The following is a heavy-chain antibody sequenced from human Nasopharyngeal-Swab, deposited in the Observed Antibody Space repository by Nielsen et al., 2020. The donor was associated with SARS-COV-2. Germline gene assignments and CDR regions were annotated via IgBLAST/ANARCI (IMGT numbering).Heavy chain of an antibody. J-gene: IGHJ3*02. D-gene: IGHD6-19*01. CDR3: ARDKGGWLPYSDAFDI. CDR1: GFTFSSYR. V-gene: IGHV3-74*01. Sequence: GESLKISCAASGFTFSSYRMHWVRQAPGKGLVWVSRINSDGSSTSYADSVKGRFTISRDNAKNTLYLQMNSLRAEDTAVYYCARDKGGWLPYSDAFDIWGQGTMVTVSS. CDR2: INSDGSST.